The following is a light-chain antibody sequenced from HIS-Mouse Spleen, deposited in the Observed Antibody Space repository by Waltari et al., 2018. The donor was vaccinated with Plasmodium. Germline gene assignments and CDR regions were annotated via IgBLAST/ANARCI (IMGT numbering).Light chain of an antibody. J-gene: IGKJ1*01. CDR2: AAS. CDR1: QSISNY. CDR3: QQSYSTWT. V-gene: IGKV1-39*01. Sequence: DIQMTQSPSSLSASVGDRVTITCRASQSISNYLNWYQQKPGKAPKFLIYAASTLQSGVPSRFSGSGSGTDFTLTISSLQPEDFATYYCQQSYSTWTFGQGTMVEIK.